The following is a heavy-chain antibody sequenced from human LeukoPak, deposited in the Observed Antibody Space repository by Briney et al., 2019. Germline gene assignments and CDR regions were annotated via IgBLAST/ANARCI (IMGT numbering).Heavy chain of an antibody. J-gene: IGHJ4*02. CDR3: ARRVNDDSGSCSLYYFDY. CDR2: ISYIGTT. V-gene: IGHV4-59*08. Sequence: SETLSLTCTVSGGSISSYYWSWIRQPPGKGLEWIGYISYIGTTNHNPSLKSRVTISVDTSKNQFSLKLNSVTAADTAVYYCARRVNDDSGSCSLYYFDYWGLGTLVTVSS. CDR1: GGSISSYY. D-gene: IGHD3-10*01.